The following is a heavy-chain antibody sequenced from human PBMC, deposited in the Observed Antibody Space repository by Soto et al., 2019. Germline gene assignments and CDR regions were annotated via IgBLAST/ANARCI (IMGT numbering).Heavy chain of an antibody. J-gene: IGHJ6*02. CDR2: INPNSGGT. Sequence: ASVNVSCKSSGYTLTGCYMHWVRQAPGQGLEWMGWINPNSGGTNYAQKFQGRVTMTRDTSISTAYMELSRLRSDDTAVYYCARDMEYSSSSSSPYYYGMDVWGQGTTVTVSS. D-gene: IGHD6-6*01. CDR1: GYTLTGCY. CDR3: ARDMEYSSSSSSPYYYGMDV. V-gene: IGHV1-2*02.